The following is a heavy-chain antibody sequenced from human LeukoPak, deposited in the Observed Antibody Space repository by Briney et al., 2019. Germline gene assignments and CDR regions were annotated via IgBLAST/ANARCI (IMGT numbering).Heavy chain of an antibody. CDR2: ISYDGSDK. CDR1: GFTFSSYA. CDR3: AREVVAVLPDASTNDY. Sequence: PGQSLRLSCAASGFTFSSYAMHWVRQAPGKGLEWVALISYDGSDKYYADTVEGRFTISRDDSKSTVHLQMNSLRTEDTAVYFCAREVVAVLPDASTNDYWGQGALVFVSS. D-gene: IGHD2-8*01. V-gene: IGHV3-30*04. J-gene: IGHJ4*02.